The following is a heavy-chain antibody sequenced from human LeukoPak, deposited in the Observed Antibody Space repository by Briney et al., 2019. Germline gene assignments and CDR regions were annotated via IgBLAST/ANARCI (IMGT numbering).Heavy chain of an antibody. J-gene: IGHJ4*02. V-gene: IGHV3-30*02. Sequence: PGGSLRLSCAASGFTFSSYGVHWVRQAPGKGGGRVAFIRYDGSNKYYADSVKGRFTISTDNSKNTLYLQMNSLRAEDTAVYHCAKTPIIGQGWLRGSFDYWGQGTLVTVSS. CDR2: IRYDGSNK. CDR3: AKTPIIGQGWLRGSFDY. CDR1: GFTFSSYG. D-gene: IGHD5-12*01.